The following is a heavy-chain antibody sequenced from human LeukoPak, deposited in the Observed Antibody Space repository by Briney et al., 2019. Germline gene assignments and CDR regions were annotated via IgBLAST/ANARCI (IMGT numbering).Heavy chain of an antibody. D-gene: IGHD2-15*01. CDR3: ARDRYCSGGSCYTNYYYGMDV. Sequence: ASVKVSCKASGGTFSSYAISWVRQTPGQGLEWMGWINPNSGGTNYAQKFQGRVTMTRDTSISTAYMELSRLRSDDTAVYYCARDRYCSGGSCYTNYYYGMDVWGQGTTVTVSS. CDR2: INPNSGGT. J-gene: IGHJ6*02. CDR1: GGTFSSYA. V-gene: IGHV1-2*02.